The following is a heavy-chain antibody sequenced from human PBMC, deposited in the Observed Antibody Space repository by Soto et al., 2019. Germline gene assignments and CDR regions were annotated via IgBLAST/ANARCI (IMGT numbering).Heavy chain of an antibody. CDR1: GYTFTSYA. CDR2: INAGNGNT. V-gene: IGHV1-3*01. CDR3: ARVTWIQLNRTGRAFDI. Sequence: ASVKVSCKASGYTFTSYAMHWVRQAPGQRLEWMGWINAGNGNTKYSQKFQGRVTITRDTSASTAYMELSSLRSEDTAVYYCARVTWIQLNRTGRAFDIWGQGTMVTVSS. J-gene: IGHJ3*02. D-gene: IGHD5-18*01.